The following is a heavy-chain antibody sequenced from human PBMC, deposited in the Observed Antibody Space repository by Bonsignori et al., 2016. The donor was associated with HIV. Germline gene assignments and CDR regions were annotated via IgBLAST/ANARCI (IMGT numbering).Heavy chain of an antibody. CDR3: ARDAGTL. V-gene: IGHV3-69-1*01. Sequence: QMPGKGLDWVSYITNSGATFYADSVKGRFTISRDNAKKSLYLQMNSLRVEDTALYFCARDAGTLWGQGTLVTVSS. CDR2: ITNSGAT. J-gene: IGHJ4*02. D-gene: IGHD3-10*01.